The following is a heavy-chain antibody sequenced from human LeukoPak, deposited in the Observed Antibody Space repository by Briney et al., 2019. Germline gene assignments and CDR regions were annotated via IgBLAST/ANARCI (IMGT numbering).Heavy chain of an antibody. J-gene: IGHJ6*04. CDR3: ARGPVGTSSSWYVNYYGMDV. Sequence: ASVKVSCKASGFTFTSYGISWVRQAPGQGLEWMGWISAYNGNTNYAQKLQGRVTMTTDTSTSTAYMELRSLRSDDTAVYYCARGPVGTSSSWYVNYYGMDVWGKGTTVTVSS. V-gene: IGHV1-18*04. D-gene: IGHD6-13*01. CDR2: ISAYNGNT. CDR1: GFTFTSYG.